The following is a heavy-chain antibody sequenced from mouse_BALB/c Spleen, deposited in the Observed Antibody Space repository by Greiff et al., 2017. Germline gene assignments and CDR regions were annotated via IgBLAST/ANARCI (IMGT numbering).Heavy chain of an antibody. Sequence: VQLQQSGAELVRPGSSVKISCKASGYAFSSYWMNWVKQRPEQGLEWIGWIDPENGNTIYDPKFQGKASITADTSSNTAYLQLSSLTSEDTAVYYCARDGNYAFDYWGQGTTLTVSS. D-gene: IGHD2-1*01. J-gene: IGHJ2*01. CDR3: ARDGNYAFDY. CDR2: IDPENGNT. V-gene: IGHV14-1*02. CDR1: GYAFSSYW.